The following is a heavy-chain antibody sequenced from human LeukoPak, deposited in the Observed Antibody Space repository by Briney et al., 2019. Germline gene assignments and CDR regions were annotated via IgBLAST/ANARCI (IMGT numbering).Heavy chain of an antibody. CDR1: GFTLSSYW. J-gene: IGHJ6*02. CDR3: ARAFGIVVVPAALTYYGMDV. Sequence: PAGGSLRLSCVASGFTLSSYWVTWVRQAPGKGLEWVAVISYDGSNKYYADSVKGRFTISRDNSKNTLYLQMNSLRAEDTAVYYCARAFGIVVVPAALTYYGMDVWGQGTTVTVSS. V-gene: IGHV3-30-3*01. CDR2: ISYDGSNK. D-gene: IGHD2-2*01.